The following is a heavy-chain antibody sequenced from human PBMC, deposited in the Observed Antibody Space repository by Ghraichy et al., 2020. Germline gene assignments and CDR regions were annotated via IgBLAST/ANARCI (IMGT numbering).Heavy chain of an antibody. CDR1: GFTFSGSA. Sequence: GESLRLSCAASGFTFSGSAMHWVRQASGKGLEWVGRIRSKANSYATAYAASVKGRFTISRDDSKNTAYLQMNSLKTEDTAVYYCTRHNYDFWSGRDYYYYGMDVWGQGTTVTVSS. CDR3: TRHNYDFWSGRDYYYYGMDV. J-gene: IGHJ6*02. D-gene: IGHD3-3*01. V-gene: IGHV3-73*01. CDR2: IRSKANSYAT.